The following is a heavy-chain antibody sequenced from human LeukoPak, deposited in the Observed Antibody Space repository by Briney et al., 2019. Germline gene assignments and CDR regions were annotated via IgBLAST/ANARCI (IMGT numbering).Heavy chain of an antibody. CDR2: INPNSGGT. V-gene: IGHV1-2*06. Sequence: GASVKVSCKASGYIFTDYYMHWVRQAPGQELGWMGRINPNSGGTNYAQKFQGRVTMTRDTSISTAYMELSRLTSDDTAVYYCARGVAGPYYYYYMDVWGRGTTVTVSS. D-gene: IGHD6-19*01. CDR3: ARGVAGPYYYYYMDV. J-gene: IGHJ6*03. CDR1: GYIFTDYY.